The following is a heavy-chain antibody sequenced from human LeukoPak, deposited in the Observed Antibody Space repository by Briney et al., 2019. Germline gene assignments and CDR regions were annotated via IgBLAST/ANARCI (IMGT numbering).Heavy chain of an antibody. Sequence: ASVKVSCKASGYTFTSYDINWVRQATGQGLEWMGWMNPNSGNTGYAQKFQGRVTMTRNTSISTAYMELSSLRSEDTAVYYCARVRGGSPLDAFDIWGQGTMVTVSS. V-gene: IGHV1-8*01. CDR2: MNPNSGNT. CDR3: ARVRGGSPLDAFDI. D-gene: IGHD1-26*01. CDR1: GYTFTSYD. J-gene: IGHJ3*02.